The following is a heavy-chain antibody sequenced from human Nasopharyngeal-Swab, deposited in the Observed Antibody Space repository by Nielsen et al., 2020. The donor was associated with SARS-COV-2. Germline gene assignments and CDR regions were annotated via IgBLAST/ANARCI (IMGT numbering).Heavy chain of an antibody. J-gene: IGHJ6*02. V-gene: IGHV4-4*02. Sequence: SETLSFTCTVSGGSISSSNWWTWVRQPPGKGLEWIGEIYHSGSTNYNPSLKSRVTISVDKSKNQLSLKLNSVTAADTAVYYCAREEGGPTSYYYYGLDVWGQGTTVTVSS. CDR3: AREEGGPTSYYYYGLDV. CDR1: GGSISSSNW. D-gene: IGHD3-16*01. CDR2: IYHSGST.